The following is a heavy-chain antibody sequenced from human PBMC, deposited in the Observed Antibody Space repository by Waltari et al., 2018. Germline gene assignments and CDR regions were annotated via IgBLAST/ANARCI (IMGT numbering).Heavy chain of an antibody. V-gene: IGHV1-2*02. D-gene: IGHD2-15*01. CDR3: ARLTPGRAAFDF. J-gene: IGHJ4*02. Sequence: QVQLVQSGAEVKRPGASVRISCKASGYPFTDYHMHRVRPAPGQGLEWMGWSKRNNDDPTSVQEFHGRVTLPRDTSIDTAYMELNNLRSDDTAIYYWARLTPGRAAFDFWGQGTLVTVSS. CDR2: SKRNNDDP. CDR1: GYPFTDYH.